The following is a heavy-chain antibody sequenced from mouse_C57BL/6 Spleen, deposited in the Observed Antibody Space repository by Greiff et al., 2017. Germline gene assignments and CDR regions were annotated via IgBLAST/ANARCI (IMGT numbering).Heavy chain of an antibody. CDR3: AREDYSNYVAAY. Sequence: QVQLQQSGAELARPGASVKMSCKASGYTFTSYTMHWVKQRPGQGLEWIGYINPSSGYTKYNQKFKDKATLTADKSSNTAYMQLSSLTSEDSAVYYCAREDYSNYVAAYWGQGTLVTVAA. CDR2: INPSSGYT. J-gene: IGHJ3*01. D-gene: IGHD2-5*01. V-gene: IGHV1-4*01. CDR1: GYTFTSYT.